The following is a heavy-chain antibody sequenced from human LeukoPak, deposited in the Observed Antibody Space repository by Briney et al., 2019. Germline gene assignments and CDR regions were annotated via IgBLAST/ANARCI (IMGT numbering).Heavy chain of an antibody. V-gene: IGHV3-21*01. Sequence: GGSLRLSCAGSGFTFSSYSMNWVRQAPGRGLEWVSSISSSSSYIYYAGSVKGRFTISRDNAKNSLYLQMNSLRAEDTAVYYCARFSDFYDFWSGPTSYGMDVWGQGTTVTVSS. CDR1: GFTFSSYS. J-gene: IGHJ6*02. D-gene: IGHD3-3*01. CDR2: ISSSSSYI. CDR3: ARFSDFYDFWSGPTSYGMDV.